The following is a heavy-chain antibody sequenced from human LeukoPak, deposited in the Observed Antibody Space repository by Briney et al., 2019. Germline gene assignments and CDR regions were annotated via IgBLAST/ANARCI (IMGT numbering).Heavy chain of an antibody. J-gene: IGHJ5*02. CDR3: ARDPRWLTPDCTSTSCYENYFDP. Sequence: SETLSLTCAVSGYSISSGYQWAWIRQSPGKGLEWIGSIYHSASAPYNPSLKSRVTISVETSKNQFSLKMYSVTAADTAVYYCARDPRWLTPDCTSTSCYENYFDPWGQGTLVTVSS. CDR2: IYHSASA. CDR1: GYSISSGYQ. D-gene: IGHD2-2*01. V-gene: IGHV4-38-2*02.